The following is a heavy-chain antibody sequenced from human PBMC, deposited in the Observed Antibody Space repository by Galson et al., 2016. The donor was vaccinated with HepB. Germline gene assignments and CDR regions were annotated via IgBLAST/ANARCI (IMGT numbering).Heavy chain of an antibody. CDR3: ARNPGASTWG. V-gene: IGHV3-66*01. J-gene: IGHJ4*02. CDR1: VFTVGNNY. Sequence: SLRLSCAASVFTVGNNYMSWVRQAPGKGLEWVSLIYSGGNTLYADSVKGRFSISRDNSKNTLYLQMNSLSAEDTAVYYCARNPGASTWGWGQGTLVTVAS. D-gene: IGHD6-13*01. CDR2: IYSGGNT.